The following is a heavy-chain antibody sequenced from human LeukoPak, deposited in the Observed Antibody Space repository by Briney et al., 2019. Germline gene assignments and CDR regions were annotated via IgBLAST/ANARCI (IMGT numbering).Heavy chain of an antibody. J-gene: IGHJ4*02. V-gene: IGHV3-23*01. CDR1: GFTFSSYA. Sequence: HPGGSLRLSCAASGFTFSSYAMSWVRQAPGKGLEWVSAISGSGGSTYYADSVKGRFTISRDNSKNTLYLQMNSLRAEDTAVYYCARASSVTTIFAYWGQGTLVTVSS. CDR2: ISGSGGST. D-gene: IGHD5-12*01. CDR3: ARASSVTTIFAY.